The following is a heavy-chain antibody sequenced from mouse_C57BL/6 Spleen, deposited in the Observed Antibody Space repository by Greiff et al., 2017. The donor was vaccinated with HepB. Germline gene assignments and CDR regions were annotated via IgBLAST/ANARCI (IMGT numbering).Heavy chain of an antibody. J-gene: IGHJ4*01. D-gene: IGHD1-1*01. V-gene: IGHV1-52*01. CDR1: GYTFTSYW. Sequence: QVHVKQPGAELVRPGSSVKLSCKASGYTFTSYWMHWVKQRPIQGLEWIGNIDPSDSETHYNQKFKDKATLTVDKSSSTAYMQLSSLTSEDSAVYYCARSLPSYAMDYWGQGTSVTVSS. CDR3: ARSLPSYAMDY. CDR2: IDPSDSET.